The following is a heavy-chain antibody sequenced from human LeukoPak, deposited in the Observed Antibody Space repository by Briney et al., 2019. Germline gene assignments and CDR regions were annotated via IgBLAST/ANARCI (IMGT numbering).Heavy chain of an antibody. Sequence: GGSLRLSCAASGFTFSSYGMHWARQAPGKGLEWVAVIWYDGSNKYYADSVKGRFTISRDNSKNTLYLQMNSLRAEDTAVYYCAREIAVAGNFDYWGQGTLVTVSS. D-gene: IGHD6-19*01. CDR2: IWYDGSNK. J-gene: IGHJ4*02. CDR3: AREIAVAGNFDY. V-gene: IGHV3-33*08. CDR1: GFTFSSYG.